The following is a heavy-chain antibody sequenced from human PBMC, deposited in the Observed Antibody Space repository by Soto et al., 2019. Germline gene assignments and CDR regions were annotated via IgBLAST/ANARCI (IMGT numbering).Heavy chain of an antibody. CDR3: ARGSGGSRAFDI. J-gene: IGHJ3*02. D-gene: IGHD3-10*01. V-gene: IGHV3-53*04. Sequence: GGSLRLSCAASGFTVSSNYVSWVRQAPGKGLEWVSVIYSGGSTDYADSVKGRFTISRHNSKNTLYLQMNSLRAEDTAVYYCARGSGGSRAFDIWGQGTMVTVSS. CDR2: IYSGGST. CDR1: GFTVSSNY.